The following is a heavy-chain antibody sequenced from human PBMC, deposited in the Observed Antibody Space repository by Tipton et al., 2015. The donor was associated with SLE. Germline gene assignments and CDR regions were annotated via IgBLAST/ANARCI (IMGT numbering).Heavy chain of an antibody. V-gene: IGHV3-7*01. Sequence: SLRLSCAASGFTFRSYWMSWVRQAPGRGLDWVANIKQDGSDEYYVDSVKGRFTISRDNAKNSLYLQMNSLRGEDTAVYYCARARSSSFLDYWGQGTLVTVS. CDR3: ARARSSSFLDY. CDR2: IKQDGSDE. D-gene: IGHD6-13*01. J-gene: IGHJ4*02. CDR1: GFTFRSYW.